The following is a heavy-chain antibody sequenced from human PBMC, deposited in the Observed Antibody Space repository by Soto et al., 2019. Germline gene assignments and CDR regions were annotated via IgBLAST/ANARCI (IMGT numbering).Heavy chain of an antibody. J-gene: IGHJ3*02. V-gene: IGHV3-30*18. Sequence: GGSLRLSCAASGFTFSSYGMHWVRQAPGKGLEWVAVISYDGSNKYYADSVKGRFTISRDNSKNTLYLQMNSLRAEDTAVYYCAKPYGDYHLGDAFDIWGQGTMVTVSS. CDR1: GFTFSSYG. CDR2: ISYDGSNK. CDR3: AKPYGDYHLGDAFDI. D-gene: IGHD4-17*01.